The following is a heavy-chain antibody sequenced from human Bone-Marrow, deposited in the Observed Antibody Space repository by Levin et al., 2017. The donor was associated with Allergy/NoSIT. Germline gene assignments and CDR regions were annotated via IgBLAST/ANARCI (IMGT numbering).Heavy chain of an antibody. CDR3: AKQTRIAVAGTRPYFDL. V-gene: IGHV3-9*01. J-gene: IGHJ2*01. CDR2: ISWNSGSI. D-gene: IGHD6-19*01. CDR1: GFTFDDYA. Sequence: LSLTCAASGFTFDDYAMHWVRQAPGKGLEWVSGISWNSGSIGYADSVKGRFTISRDNAKNSLYLQMNSLRAEDTALYYCAKQTRIAVAGTRPYFDLWGRGTLVTVSS.